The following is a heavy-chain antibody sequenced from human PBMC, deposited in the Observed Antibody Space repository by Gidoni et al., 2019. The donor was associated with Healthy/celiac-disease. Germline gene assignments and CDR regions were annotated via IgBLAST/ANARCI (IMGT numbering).Heavy chain of an antibody. D-gene: IGHD3-3*01. CDR1: GFPFRSYN. CDR2: ISSSSSSI. J-gene: IGHJ5*02. CDR3: ARDLQFGVVIIEGDWFDP. V-gene: IGHV3-21*01. Sequence: EVQLVESGGGLVKPGGSLGRSCATSGFPFRSYNMNWVRQAPGKGVGWVSSISSSSSSIYYADSVKGRFTISRDNAKNSLYLQMNSLRAEDTAVYYCARDLQFGVVIIEGDWFDPWGQGTLVTVSS.